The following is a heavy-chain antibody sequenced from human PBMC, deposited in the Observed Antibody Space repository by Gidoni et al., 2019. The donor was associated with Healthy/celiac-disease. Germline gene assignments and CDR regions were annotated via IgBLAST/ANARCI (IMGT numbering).Heavy chain of an antibody. D-gene: IGHD5-18*01. CDR1: GYTFTSYY. V-gene: IGHV1-46*01. CDR3: ARGQLGRYSDYYYYGMDV. Sequence: QLVQSGAEVKKPGASVKVSCKASGYTFTSYYMHWVLQAPGQGLEWMGIINPSGGSTSYAQKFQGRVTMTSATSTSTVYMELSSLRSEDTAVYYCARGQLGRYSDYYYYGMDVWGQGTTVTVSS. J-gene: IGHJ6*02. CDR2: INPSGGST.